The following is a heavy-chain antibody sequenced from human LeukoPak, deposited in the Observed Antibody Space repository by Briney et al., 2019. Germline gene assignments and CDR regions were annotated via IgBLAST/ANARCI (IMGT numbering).Heavy chain of an antibody. V-gene: IGHV4-59*01. CDR3: AREYRSGYYYYYMDV. CDR2: IYYSGST. J-gene: IGHJ6*03. Sequence: SETLSLTCTVSGGSISSYYWSWIRQPPGKGLEWIGYIYYSGSTNYNPSLKSRVTISVDTSKNQFSLKLSSVTAADTAVYYCAREYRSGYYYYYMDVWGKGTTVTVSS. D-gene: IGHD6-19*01. CDR1: GGSISSYY.